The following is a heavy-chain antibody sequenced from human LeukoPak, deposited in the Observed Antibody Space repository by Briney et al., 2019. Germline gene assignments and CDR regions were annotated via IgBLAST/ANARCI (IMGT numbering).Heavy chain of an antibody. J-gene: IGHJ4*02. D-gene: IGHD3-22*01. Sequence: SETLSLTCAVYGGSFSGYYWSWIRQPPGKGLEWIGEINHSGSTNYNPSLKSRVTISVDTSKNQFFLKLSSVTAADTAVYYCARHYYDSSGYYGEGYYFDYWGQGTLVTVSS. V-gene: IGHV4-34*01. CDR1: GGSFSGYY. CDR3: ARHYYDSSGYYGEGYYFDY. CDR2: INHSGST.